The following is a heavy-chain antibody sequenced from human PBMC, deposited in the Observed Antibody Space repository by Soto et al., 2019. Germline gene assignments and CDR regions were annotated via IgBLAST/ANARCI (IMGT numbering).Heavy chain of an antibody. D-gene: IGHD2-2*01. J-gene: IGHJ4*02. CDR2: IIPIFGTT. CDR1: GGTFSSYA. V-gene: IGHV1-69*13. Sequence: GASVKVSCKASGGTFSSYAISWVRQAPGQGLEWMGGIIPIFGTTNYAQKFKGRVTITADESTSTAYMDLSSLRSDDTAVYYCAREYCSPTSCYDPDFWGQGTLVTVSS. CDR3: AREYCSPTSCYDPDF.